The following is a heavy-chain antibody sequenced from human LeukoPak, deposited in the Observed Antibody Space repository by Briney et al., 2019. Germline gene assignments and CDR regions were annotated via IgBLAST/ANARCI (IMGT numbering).Heavy chain of an antibody. V-gene: IGHV3-53*01. J-gene: IGHJ4*02. Sequence: QPGGSLRLSCAASGFTFSSYSMNWVRQAPGKGLEGVSFIYSGGNTYYADSVKGRFTISRDNSKTTVHLKMNSLRAEDTAMYYCARRAGDYSHPYDYWGQGTLVTVSS. CDR1: GFTFSSYS. D-gene: IGHD3-22*01. CDR3: ARRAGDYSHPYDY. CDR2: IYSGGNT.